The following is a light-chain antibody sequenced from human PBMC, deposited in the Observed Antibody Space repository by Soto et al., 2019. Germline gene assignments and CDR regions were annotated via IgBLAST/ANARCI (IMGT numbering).Light chain of an antibody. CDR2: DVS. V-gene: IGLV2-14*03. J-gene: IGLJ1*01. Sequence: QSVLTQPASVSGSPGQSITISCTGTISDVGDYNYVSWYQQHPGKAPKLVLYDVSNRPSGVSNRFSGSKSGTTASLTISGLQAEDEADYYCSSYRTGNTYVFGSGTKVTVL. CDR3: SSYRTGNTYV. CDR1: ISDVGDYNY.